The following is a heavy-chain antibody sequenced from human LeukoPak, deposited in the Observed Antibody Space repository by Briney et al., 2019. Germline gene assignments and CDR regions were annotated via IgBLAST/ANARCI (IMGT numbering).Heavy chain of an antibody. J-gene: IGHJ4*02. CDR3: ARDPLGEYSSSFDY. V-gene: IGHV4-34*01. Sequence: PSKTLSLTCAVYGGSFSGYYWSWIRQPPGKGLEWIGEINHSGSTNYNPSLKSRVTISVDTSKNQFSLKLSSVTAADTAVYYCARDPLGEYSSSFDYWGQGTLVTVS. CDR1: GGSFSGYY. D-gene: IGHD6-13*01. CDR2: INHSGST.